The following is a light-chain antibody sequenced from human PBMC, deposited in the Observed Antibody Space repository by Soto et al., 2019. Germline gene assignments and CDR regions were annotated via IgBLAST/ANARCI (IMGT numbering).Light chain of an antibody. CDR3: QQLNTYRFT. Sequence: IQLTQSPSFLSASVGDKVTITCRASQGIGSYLAWYQQKPGKAPNLLIYTASTLQSGVPARFSGSGSGTEFTLTISSLQPEDLATYYCQQLNTYRFTFGPGTKVEIK. J-gene: IGKJ3*01. CDR1: QGIGSY. V-gene: IGKV1-9*01. CDR2: TAS.